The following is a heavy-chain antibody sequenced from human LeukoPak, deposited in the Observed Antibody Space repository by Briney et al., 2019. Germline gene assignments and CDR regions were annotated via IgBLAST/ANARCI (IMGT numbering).Heavy chain of an antibody. CDR3: ARDKSGLYDIFDY. CDR1: GFTFNSYS. V-gene: IGHV3-21*01. Sequence: GGSLRLSCAASGFTFNSYSMNWVRQAPGKGLEWVSFIFRSSSYIYYADSVKGRFTISRDNAKNSLYLQMNSPRAEDTAVYYCARDKSGLYDIFDYWGQGTLVTVSS. D-gene: IGHD3-9*01. CDR2: IFRSSSYI. J-gene: IGHJ4*02.